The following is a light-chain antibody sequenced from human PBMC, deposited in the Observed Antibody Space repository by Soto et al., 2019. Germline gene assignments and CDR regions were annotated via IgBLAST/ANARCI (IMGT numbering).Light chain of an antibody. CDR3: QHYINWRRT. Sequence: VLTQSPATLSLSPGERATLSCRASQSVSNNYLAWYQQKPGQAPRLLIYGASNRATGIPDRFSGSGSGTDFTLTISSLQSEDFAVYYCQHYINWRRTFGQGTKVDIK. V-gene: IGKV3D-7*01. CDR2: GAS. CDR1: QSVSNNY. J-gene: IGKJ1*01.